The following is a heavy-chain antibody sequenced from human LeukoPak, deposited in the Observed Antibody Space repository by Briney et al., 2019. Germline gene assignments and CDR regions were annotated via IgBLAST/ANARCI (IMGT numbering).Heavy chain of an antibody. D-gene: IGHD6-13*01. J-gene: IGHJ4*02. V-gene: IGHV3-30*18. CDR1: GFTFSNYV. CDR3: AKDPRRYSRTGGYFDY. CDR2: ISYDGSNK. Sequence: GRSLRLSCAASGFTFSNYVIHWVRQAPGKGLEWVAVISYDGSNKYYADSVKGRFTISRANSKNTLYLQMNSLRAEDTAVYYCAKDPRRYSRTGGYFDYWGQGTLVTVSS.